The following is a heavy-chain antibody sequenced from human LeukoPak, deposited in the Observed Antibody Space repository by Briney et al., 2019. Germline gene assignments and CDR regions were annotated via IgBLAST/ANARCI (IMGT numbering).Heavy chain of an antibody. CDR1: GGSISSYY. V-gene: IGHV4-59*08. J-gene: IGHJ4*02. D-gene: IGHD6-13*01. CDR3: ARHRVAAAGAWGPFDY. CDR2: IYYSGST. Sequence: SETLSLTCTVSGGSISSYYWSWIRQPPGKGLEWIRYIYYSGSTNYNPSLKSRVTISVDTSKNQFSLKLSSVTAADTAVYYCARHRVAAAGAWGPFDYWGQGTLVTVSS.